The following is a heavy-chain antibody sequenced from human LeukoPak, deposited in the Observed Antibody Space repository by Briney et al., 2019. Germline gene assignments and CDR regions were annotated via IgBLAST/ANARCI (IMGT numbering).Heavy chain of an antibody. CDR1: GGSISTYY. D-gene: IGHD3-22*01. V-gene: IGHV4-59*01. CDR3: ARGRGDSRGTSFDY. CDR2: IYYTGST. Sequence: SSETLSLTCTVSGGSISTYYWSWIRQPPGKGLEWIGYIYYTGSTTYNPSLRSRVAISIDTSKSQFSLRLNSVTAADTAVYYCARGRGDSRGTSFDYWGQGTLVTVSS. J-gene: IGHJ4*02.